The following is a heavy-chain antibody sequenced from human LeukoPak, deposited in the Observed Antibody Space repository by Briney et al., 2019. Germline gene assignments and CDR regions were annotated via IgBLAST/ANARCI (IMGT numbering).Heavy chain of an antibody. V-gene: IGHV3-53*01. CDR1: GFTVSGNY. J-gene: IGHJ4*02. D-gene: IGHD6-13*01. Sequence: PGGSLRLSCAASGFTVSGNYMSWVRQAPGKGLEWVSVFYSDDDTYYADSVKGRFTISRDNSKNTLYLQMNSLRAEDTAVYYCARGITGAAAYDYWGQGALVTVSS. CDR2: FYSDDDT. CDR3: ARGITGAAAYDY.